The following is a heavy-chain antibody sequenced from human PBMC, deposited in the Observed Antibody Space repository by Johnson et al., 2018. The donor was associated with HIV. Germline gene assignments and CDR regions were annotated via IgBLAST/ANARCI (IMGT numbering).Heavy chain of an antibody. CDR2: ISYDGSNK. CDR1: GFTFSSYA. CDR3: ARGPSQLYWPDVAFDI. D-gene: IGHD2-8*02. J-gene: IGHJ3*02. Sequence: QVQLVESGGGVVQPGRSLRLSCAASGFTFSSYAMHWVRQAPGKGLEWVAVISYDGSNKYYADSVKGRFTISRDNSTTTLYLQMNNLRAEDTAVYYCARGPSQLYWPDVAFDIWGQGTTVTVSS. V-gene: IGHV3-30*04.